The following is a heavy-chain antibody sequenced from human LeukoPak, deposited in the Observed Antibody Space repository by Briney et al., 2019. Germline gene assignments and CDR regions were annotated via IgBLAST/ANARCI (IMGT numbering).Heavy chain of an antibody. D-gene: IGHD1-26*01. J-gene: IGHJ4*02. Sequence: PSETLSLTCTVPGGSISSSNWWSWVRQPPGRGLEWIGEIYHSGSTNYNPSLKSRVTMSVDKSKNQFSLKLTSVTAADTAVYYCARGKSGSSHFDYWGQGTLVTVSS. CDR3: ARGKSGSSHFDY. CDR2: IYHSGST. V-gene: IGHV4-4*02. CDR1: GGSISSSNW.